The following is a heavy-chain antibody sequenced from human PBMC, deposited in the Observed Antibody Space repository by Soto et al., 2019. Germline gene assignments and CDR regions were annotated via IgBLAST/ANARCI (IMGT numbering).Heavy chain of an antibody. V-gene: IGHV4-4*02. Sequence: QAQLQESGPGLVRPSGTLSLTGTVSPFSVTNNNYWIWARRSPGKALEWIRELYHSGATYYNPSLNGRATISMDKCKNQIALKLPSVTAADTAVYYCARDSRYCTDGGCSIRRDAFDVWGQGTLVTVSS. D-gene: IGHD2-15*01. CDR1: PFSVTNNNY. CDR3: ARDSRYCTDGGCSIRRDAFDV. CDR2: LYHSGAT. J-gene: IGHJ3*01.